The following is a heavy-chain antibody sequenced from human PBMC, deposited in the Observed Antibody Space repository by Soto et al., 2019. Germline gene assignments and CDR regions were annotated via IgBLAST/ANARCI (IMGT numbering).Heavy chain of an antibody. J-gene: IGHJ6*02. CDR1: GGSISSYY. Sequence: QVRLQESGPGLVKPSETLSLTCTVSGGSISSYYWSWIRQPPGKGLEWIGYMYNTGSTIYNPSLTSRVSISVDTSKNQFSLKLNSVTAADTAVYYCARDLWCYCGADCYPLDVWGQGTTVTVSS. CDR3: ARDLWCYCGADCYPLDV. V-gene: IGHV4-59*01. D-gene: IGHD2-21*02. CDR2: MYNTGST.